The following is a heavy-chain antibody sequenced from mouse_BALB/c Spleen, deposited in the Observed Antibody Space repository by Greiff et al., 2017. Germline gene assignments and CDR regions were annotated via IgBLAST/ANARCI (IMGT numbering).Heavy chain of an antibody. CDR2: ISDGGSYT. J-gene: IGHJ4*01. Sequence: EVQRVESGGGLVKPGGSLKLSCAASGFTFSDYYMYWVRQTPEKRLEWVATISDGGSYTYYPDSVKGRFTISRDNAKNNLYLQMSSLKSEDTAMYYCARDPLYRYNAMDYWGQGTSVTVSS. V-gene: IGHV5-4*02. CDR3: ARDPLYRYNAMDY. D-gene: IGHD2-14*01. CDR1: GFTFSDYY.